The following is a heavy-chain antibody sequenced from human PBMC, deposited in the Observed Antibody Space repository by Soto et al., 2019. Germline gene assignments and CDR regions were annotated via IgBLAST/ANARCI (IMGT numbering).Heavy chain of an antibody. V-gene: IGHV1-69*08. J-gene: IGHJ4*02. Sequence: QVQLVQSGAEVKKPGSSVKVSCKASGGTFSSYTISWVRQAPGQGLEWMGRIIPILGIANYAQKFQGRVTITADKSTSTAYMELSSLRSEDTAVYYCAKDWQEGGSSWYGEMDYWGQGTLVTVSS. D-gene: IGHD6-13*01. CDR2: IIPILGIA. CDR1: GGTFSSYT. CDR3: AKDWQEGGSSWYGEMDY.